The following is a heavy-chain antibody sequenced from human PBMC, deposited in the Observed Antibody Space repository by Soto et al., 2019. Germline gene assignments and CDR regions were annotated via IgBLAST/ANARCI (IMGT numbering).Heavy chain of an antibody. J-gene: IGHJ4*02. CDR3: ARSVEGHFDY. CDR2: ITGDTNRI. V-gene: IGHV3-48*02. CDR1: GFTFSSYA. Sequence: GGSLRLSCAASGFTFSSYAMHWVRQAPGNGLEWSAYITGDTNRIKYADSVKGRFTISRDNAKNSVYLQMNSLRDEDTAVYYCARSVEGHFDYWGQGTVVTVSS. D-gene: IGHD6-19*01.